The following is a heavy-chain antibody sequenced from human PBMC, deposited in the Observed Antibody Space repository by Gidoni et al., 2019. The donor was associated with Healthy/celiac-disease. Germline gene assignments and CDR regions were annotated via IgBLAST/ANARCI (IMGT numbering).Heavy chain of an antibody. D-gene: IGHD2-21*02. CDR2: ISGSGGST. CDR3: AKDYIIVVVTATFDY. CDR1: VFTFSSYA. V-gene: IGHV3-23*01. Sequence: EVQLLESGGGLVQPGGSLRLSCAASVFTFSSYAMSWVRQAPGKGLEWVSAISGSGGSTYYADSVKGRFTISRDNSKNTLYLKMNSLRAEDTAVYYCAKDYIIVVVTATFDYWGQGTLVTVSS. J-gene: IGHJ4*02.